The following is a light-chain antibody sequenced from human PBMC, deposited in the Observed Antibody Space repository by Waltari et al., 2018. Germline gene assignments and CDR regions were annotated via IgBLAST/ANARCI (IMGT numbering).Light chain of an antibody. Sequence: DIQMTQSPSSLSASVGDRVPIACRASQNIDNYLSWYHQKPGEAPRLLIFSASRPHSGVPSRFTGSGSETDCALTIGGLQPEDSGIYYCQQSYNDPTTFGQGTRVQV. CDR2: SAS. J-gene: IGKJ1*01. CDR1: QNIDNY. V-gene: IGKV1-39*01. CDR3: QQSYNDPTT.